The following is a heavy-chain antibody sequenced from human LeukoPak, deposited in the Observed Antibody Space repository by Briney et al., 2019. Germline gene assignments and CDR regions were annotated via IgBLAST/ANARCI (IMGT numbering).Heavy chain of an antibody. CDR2: IKEDGSEK. J-gene: IGHJ3*02. Sequence: PGGSLRLSCAASGFSFSSYWMSWVRQAPGKGLEWVANIKEDGSEKYYVDSVKGRFTISRHNSKNTLYLQMNSLRAEDTAMYYCARYGVGRGWYYAFDIWGQGTMVTVSS. CDR1: GFSFSSYW. CDR3: ARYGVGRGWYYAFDI. D-gene: IGHD6-19*01. V-gene: IGHV3-7*05.